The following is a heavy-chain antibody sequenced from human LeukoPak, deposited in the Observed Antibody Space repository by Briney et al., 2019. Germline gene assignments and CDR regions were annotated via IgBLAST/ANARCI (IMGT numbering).Heavy chain of an antibody. J-gene: IGHJ4*02. Sequence: GGSLRLSCAASGFMFSSFAMHWVRQAPGKGLEWVAMISYDGSNTCAADSVKGRFTVSRDNSKNTLYLQMSSLRPEDTAVYYCAKVLSGSQDYWGQGTLVTVFS. CDR1: GFMFSSFA. CDR2: ISYDGSNT. V-gene: IGHV3-30-3*01. CDR3: AKVLSGSQDY. D-gene: IGHD1-26*01.